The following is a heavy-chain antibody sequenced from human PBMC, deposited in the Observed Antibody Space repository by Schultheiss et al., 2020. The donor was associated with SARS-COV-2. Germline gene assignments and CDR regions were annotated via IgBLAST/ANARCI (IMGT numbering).Heavy chain of an antibody. J-gene: IGHJ4*02. CDR3: ARVSRKWGFGVAHDY. D-gene: IGHD3-3*01. CDR1: GGSFSGYY. V-gene: IGHV4-34*01. CDR2: INHSGST. Sequence: SQTLSLTCAVYGGSFSGYYWSWIRQPPGKGLEWIGEINHSGSTNYNPSLKSRVTISVDTSKNQFSLKLSSVTAADTAVYYCARVSRKWGFGVAHDYWGQGTLVTVSS.